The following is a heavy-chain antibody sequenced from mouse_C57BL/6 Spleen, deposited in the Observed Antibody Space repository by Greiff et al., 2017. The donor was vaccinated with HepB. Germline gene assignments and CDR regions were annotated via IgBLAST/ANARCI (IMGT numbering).Heavy chain of an antibody. J-gene: IGHJ4*01. CDR1: GYTFTDHT. CDR2: IYPRAGST. V-gene: IGHV1-78*01. D-gene: IGHD1-1*01. CDR3: AGISTGAMDY. Sequence: VQLQQSDAELVKPGASVKISCKVSGYTFTDHTIHWMKQRPEQGLEWIGYIYPRAGSTKYNEKFKGKATLTAEKSSNTAYMQLHSLTSEDSAVYVCAGISTGAMDYWGQGTSVTVSS.